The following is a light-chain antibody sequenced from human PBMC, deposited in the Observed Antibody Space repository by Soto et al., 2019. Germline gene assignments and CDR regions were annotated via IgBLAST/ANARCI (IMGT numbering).Light chain of an antibody. CDR3: QSYDSSRSGWV. V-gene: IGLV1-40*01. J-gene: IGLJ3*02. CDR1: SSNIGAGYD. CDR2: GNS. Sequence: CTGSSSNIGAGYDVHWYQQLPGTAPKLLIYGNSNRPSGVPDRFSGSKSGTSASLAITGLRAEDYADYYCQSYDSSRSGWVFGGGTKLTVL.